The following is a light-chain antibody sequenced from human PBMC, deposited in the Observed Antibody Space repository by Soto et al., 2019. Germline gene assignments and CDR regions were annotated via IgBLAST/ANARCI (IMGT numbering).Light chain of an antibody. V-gene: IGKV3-20*01. CDR1: QSIPSNY. J-gene: IGKJ1*01. CDR3: QQYGYSPPWT. CDR2: DAS. Sequence: EIVLTQSPATLSLSPGERATLSCRASQSIPSNYLAWYQQKPGQAPRLLIYDASSRATGIPDSFSGSGSGTDFTLTISRLEPEDLGVYYCQQYGYSPPWTFGQGTQV.